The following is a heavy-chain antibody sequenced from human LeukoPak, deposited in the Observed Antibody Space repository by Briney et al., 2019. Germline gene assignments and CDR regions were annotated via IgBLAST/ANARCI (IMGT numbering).Heavy chain of an antibody. V-gene: IGHV1-46*01. CDR1: GYTFTSYY. CDR3: ARAKPSRYSSGWYGVPPDY. CDR2: INPSGGST. Sequence: GASVKVSCKASGYTFTSYYMHWVRQAPGQGLEWMGIINPSGGSTSYAQKFQGRVTMTRDTSTSTVYMELSSLRSDDTAVYYCARAKPSRYSSGWYGVPPDYWGQGTLVTVSS. J-gene: IGHJ4*02. D-gene: IGHD6-19*01.